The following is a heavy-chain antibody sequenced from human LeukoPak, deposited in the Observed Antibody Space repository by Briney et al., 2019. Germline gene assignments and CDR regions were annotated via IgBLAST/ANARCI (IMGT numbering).Heavy chain of an antibody. Sequence: ASVKVSCKASGYTITGYYVHWVRQAPGQGLEWMGWINPNSGGTNYAQKFQGRVTMTRDTSISTAYMELSGLRSDDTAVYYCAREEDYYDSSGYFDPWGQGTLVTVSS. CDR1: GYTITGYY. D-gene: IGHD3-22*01. CDR3: AREEDYYDSSGYFDP. J-gene: IGHJ5*02. V-gene: IGHV1-2*02. CDR2: INPNSGGT.